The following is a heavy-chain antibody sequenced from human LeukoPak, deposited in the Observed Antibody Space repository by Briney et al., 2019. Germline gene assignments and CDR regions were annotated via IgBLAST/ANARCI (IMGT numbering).Heavy chain of an antibody. J-gene: IGHJ3*02. Sequence: GGSLRLSCAASGFTVSSNYMSWVRQAPGKGLEWVSVIYSGGSTYYADSVKGRFTISRDNAKNSLYLQMNSLRAEDTAVYYCARAYCGGDCPGAFDIWGQGTMVTVSS. CDR3: ARAYCGGDCPGAFDI. V-gene: IGHV3-66*01. D-gene: IGHD2-21*02. CDR1: GFTVSSNY. CDR2: IYSGGST.